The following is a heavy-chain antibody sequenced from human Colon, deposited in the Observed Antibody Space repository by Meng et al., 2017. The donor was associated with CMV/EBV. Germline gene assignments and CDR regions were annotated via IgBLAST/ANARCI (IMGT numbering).Heavy chain of an antibody. CDR1: GFTFSMYW. D-gene: IGHD2-21*01. CDR2: ISSDGTT. CDR3: VKGRASPGTSYFDL. Sequence: GESLKISCAASGFTFSMYWMHWVRQVPGKGLVWVSRISSDGTTNYADSVKGRFTISRDNAKNTLYLQMNSLRVEDTAIYYCVKGRASPGTSYFDLWGQGTLVTVSS. V-gene: IGHV3-74*01. J-gene: IGHJ4*02.